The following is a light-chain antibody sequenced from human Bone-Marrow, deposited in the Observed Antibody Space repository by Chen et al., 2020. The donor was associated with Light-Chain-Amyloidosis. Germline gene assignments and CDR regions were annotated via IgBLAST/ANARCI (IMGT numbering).Light chain of an antibody. Sequence: EIVLTQSPGTLSLSPGEGANLSCRASQTISSNYLTWYQQKFGQAPRLLIYGSSSRATGIPDRFTGSGYGTDFTLTINRLEPEDFEMYDCQQYGNSPLTFGGGTKVEIK. J-gene: IGKJ4*01. CDR2: GSS. CDR3: QQYGNSPLT. V-gene: IGKV3-20*01. CDR1: QTISSNY.